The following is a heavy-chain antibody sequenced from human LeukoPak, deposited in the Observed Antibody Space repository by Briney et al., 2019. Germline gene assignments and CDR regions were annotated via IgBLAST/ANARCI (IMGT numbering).Heavy chain of an antibody. V-gene: IGHV4-34*01. Sequence: SETLSLTCAVYGGSFSGYYWSWIRQPPGKGLEWIGEINHSGSTNYNPSLKSRVTISVDTSKNQFSLKLSSVPAADTAVYYCARGRGITIFGVAPYYYYYYMDVWGKGTTVTVSS. CDR1: GGSFSGYY. D-gene: IGHD3-3*01. CDR3: ARGRGITIFGVAPYYYYYYMDV. J-gene: IGHJ6*03. CDR2: INHSGST.